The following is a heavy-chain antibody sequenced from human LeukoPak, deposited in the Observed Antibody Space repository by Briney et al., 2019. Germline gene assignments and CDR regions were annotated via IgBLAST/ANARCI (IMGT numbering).Heavy chain of an antibody. CDR3: ARVGYCSSTSCYAGGFDY. V-gene: IGHV1-69*06. J-gene: IGHJ4*02. Sequence: SVKVSCKASGGTFSSYAISWVRQAPGQGLEWMGGIIPIFGTANYAQKFQGRVTITAEKSTSTDYMELRSLRSADTAVYYCARVGYCSSTSCYAGGFDYWGQGTLVTVSS. CDR2: IIPIFGTA. CDR1: GGTFSSYA. D-gene: IGHD2-2*01.